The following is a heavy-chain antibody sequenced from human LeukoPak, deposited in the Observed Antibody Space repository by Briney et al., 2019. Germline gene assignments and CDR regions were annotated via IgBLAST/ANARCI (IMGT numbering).Heavy chain of an antibody. Sequence: QAGGSLRLSCVVSGFNFDNFAMHWVRQPLGKGLEWVAVISYDGSNKYYAESVKGRFTVSRDNSKNTLYLQMNSLRAEDTAVYYCARDWMQLVPAQLDYWGQGTLVTVSS. CDR1: GFNFDNFA. D-gene: IGHD6-13*01. J-gene: IGHJ4*02. CDR2: ISYDGSNK. V-gene: IGHV3-30-3*01. CDR3: ARDWMQLVPAQLDY.